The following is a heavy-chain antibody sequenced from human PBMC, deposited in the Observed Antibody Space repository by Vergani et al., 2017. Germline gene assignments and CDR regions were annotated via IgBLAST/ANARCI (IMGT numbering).Heavy chain of an antibody. D-gene: IGHD6-13*01. CDR1: GFTFSSYA. CDR2: ISSSGSTI. V-gene: IGHV3-48*04. CDR3: ARDPIAAAEPIDY. J-gene: IGHJ4*02. Sequence: EVQLLESGGGLVQPGGSLRLSCAASGFTFSSYAMSWVRQAPGKGLEWVSYISSSGSTIYYADSVKGRFTISRDNAKNSLYLQMNSLRAEDTAVYYCARDPIAAAEPIDYWGQGTLVTVSS.